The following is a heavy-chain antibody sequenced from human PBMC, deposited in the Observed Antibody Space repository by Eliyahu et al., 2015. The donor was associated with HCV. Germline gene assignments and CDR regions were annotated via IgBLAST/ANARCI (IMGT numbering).Heavy chain of an antibody. Sequence: QVQLQESGPGLVKPSETLSLTCSVXGGXXXTYYWGWIRQPPGKGLEWIGYIHYSGSTNYNPSLKSRVSISIDTSKNQFSLKLSSVTAADTAVYYCASGGGGIAVAGTGGWFDPWGQGTLVTVSS. D-gene: IGHD6-19*01. CDR1: GGXXXTYY. J-gene: IGHJ5*02. CDR2: IHYSGST. CDR3: ASGGGGIAVAGTGGWFDP. V-gene: IGHV4-59*01.